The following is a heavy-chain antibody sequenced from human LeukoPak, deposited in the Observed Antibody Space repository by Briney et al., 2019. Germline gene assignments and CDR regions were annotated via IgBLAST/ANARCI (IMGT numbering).Heavy chain of an antibody. Sequence: ASVKVSCKASGYTFTSYYMHWVRQAPGQGLEWMGIINPSGGSTSYAQKFQGRGTMTRDMSTSTGYMELSSLRSQDTAVYYCARERYYYDSSGYYYFDYWGQGTLVTVSS. CDR3: ARERYYYDSSGYYYFDY. J-gene: IGHJ4*02. D-gene: IGHD3-22*01. V-gene: IGHV1-46*01. CDR2: INPSGGST. CDR1: GYTFTSYY.